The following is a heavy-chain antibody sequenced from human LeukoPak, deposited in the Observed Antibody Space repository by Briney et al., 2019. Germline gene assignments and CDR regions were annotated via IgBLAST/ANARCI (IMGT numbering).Heavy chain of an antibody. D-gene: IGHD2-21*02. J-gene: IGHJ4*02. CDR2: INTNTGNP. Sequence: ASVKVSCKASGYTFTSYAMNWVRQAPGQGLEWMGWINTNTGNPTYAQGFTGRFAFSLDTSVSTAYLQISSLKAEDTAVYYCARVVGCGGDCYSGISDYWGQGTLVTVSS. CDR1: GYTFTSYA. CDR3: ARVVGCGGDCYSGISDY. V-gene: IGHV7-4-1*02.